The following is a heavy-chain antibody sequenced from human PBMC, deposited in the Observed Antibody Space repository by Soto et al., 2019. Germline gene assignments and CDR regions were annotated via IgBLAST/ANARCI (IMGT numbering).Heavy chain of an antibody. V-gene: IGHV3-21*06. Sequence: EVHLVESGGGLVTPGGSLRLSCAASGFTFNNHSMHWVRQAPGKGLEWVASLSSGSSDIYYADSVKGRFTIHRDNGRNSLYLRMNSLRADDPAVYYCASDSAWRGNHYGQRPFFDYWGQGTLVTVAS. CDR3: ASDSAWRGNHYGQRPFFDY. J-gene: IGHJ4*02. CDR2: LSSGSSDI. D-gene: IGHD5-18*01. CDR1: GFTFNNHS.